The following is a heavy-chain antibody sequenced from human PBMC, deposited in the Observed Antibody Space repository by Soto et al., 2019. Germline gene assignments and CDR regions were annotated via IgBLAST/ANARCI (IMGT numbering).Heavy chain of an antibody. CDR3: ARWYYYDSSGYYYWFDP. J-gene: IGHJ5*02. D-gene: IGHD3-22*01. CDR2: ISAYNGNT. Sequence: QVPLVQSGAEVKKPGASVKVSCKASGYTFTSYGISWVRQAPGQGLEWMGLISAYNGNTNYAQKLQGRVTMTTDTSTSTAYMELRSLRSDDTAVYYCARWYYYDSSGYYYWFDPWGQGTLVTVSS. CDR1: GYTFTSYG. V-gene: IGHV1-18*01.